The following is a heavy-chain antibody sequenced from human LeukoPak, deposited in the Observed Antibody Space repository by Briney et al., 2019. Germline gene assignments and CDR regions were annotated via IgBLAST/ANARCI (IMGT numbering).Heavy chain of an antibody. CDR3: ARIVGATTVTFDY. J-gene: IGHJ4*02. D-gene: IGHD1-26*01. CDR1: GGSISSYY. Sequence: SETLSLTCTVSGGSISSYYWSWIRQPPGKGLEWIGYIYYSGSTIYNPSLKSRLTISIDTSKNQFSLKLSSVTAADTAVYYCARIVGATTVTFDYWGQGTLVTVSS. V-gene: IGHV4-59*12. CDR2: IYYSGST.